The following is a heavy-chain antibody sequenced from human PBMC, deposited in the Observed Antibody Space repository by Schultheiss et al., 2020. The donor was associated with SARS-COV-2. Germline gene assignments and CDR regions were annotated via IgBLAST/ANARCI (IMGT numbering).Heavy chain of an antibody. CDR1: GFTFSSYA. J-gene: IGHJ5*02. V-gene: IGHV3-23*01. Sequence: GGSLRLSCAASGFTFSSYAMSWVRQAPGKGLEWVSTISGSGGTTYYADSVKGRFTISRDNAKNSLYLQMNSLRAEDTAVYYCARDEQWLPNNWFDPWGQGTLVTVSS. CDR2: ISGSGGTT. CDR3: ARDEQWLPNNWFDP. D-gene: IGHD6-19*01.